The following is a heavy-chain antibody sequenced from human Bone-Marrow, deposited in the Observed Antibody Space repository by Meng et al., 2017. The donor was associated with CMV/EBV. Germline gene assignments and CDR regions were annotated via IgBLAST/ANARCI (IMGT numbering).Heavy chain of an antibody. D-gene: IGHD3-3*01. CDR3: AKEKTIFGGSDGVDV. CDR1: GFTFSSYS. J-gene: IGHJ6*02. Sequence: GGSLRLSCAASGFTFSSYSMNWVRQAPGKGLEWVSSISSSSSYIYYADSVKGRFTISRDNSKNSLYLQMSSLRAEDTAFYYCAKEKTIFGGSDGVDVWGQGITVTVSS. V-gene: IGHV3-21*04. CDR2: ISSSSSYI.